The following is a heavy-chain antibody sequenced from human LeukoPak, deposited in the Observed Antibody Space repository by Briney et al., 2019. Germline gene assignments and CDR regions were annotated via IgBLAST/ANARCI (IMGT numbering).Heavy chain of an antibody. Sequence: GGSVRLSCGPSGFPFSSYPMHCVRHPPGGGVEYVSAISSNGASTYHAHTVKGRFTISRYNSKNTLYLQMGSLRAEDMAVYYCASDVTTEYYFDYWGQGTLVTVSS. D-gene: IGHD4-17*01. CDR1: GFPFSSYP. CDR3: ASDVTTEYYFDY. J-gene: IGHJ4*02. CDR2: ISSNGAST. V-gene: IGHV3-64*01.